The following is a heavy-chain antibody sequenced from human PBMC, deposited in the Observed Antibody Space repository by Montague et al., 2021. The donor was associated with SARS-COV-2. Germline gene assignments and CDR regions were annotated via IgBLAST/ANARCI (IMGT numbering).Heavy chain of an antibody. CDR1: GFTFSDYA. V-gene: IGHV3-23*01. D-gene: IGHD2/OR15-2a*01. CDR3: TRGLYAAYH. Sequence: SLRLSCAASGFTFSDYAMNWVRQAPGKGLEWVSSINYRGTYYADSVRGRFTISRDNSKNTLYLQVHSLRAEDTAVYYCTRGLYAAYHWGQGTLVTVSS. CDR2: INYRGT. J-gene: IGHJ4*02.